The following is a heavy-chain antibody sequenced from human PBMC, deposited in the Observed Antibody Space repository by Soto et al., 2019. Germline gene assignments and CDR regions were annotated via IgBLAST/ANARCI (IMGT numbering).Heavy chain of an antibody. CDR2: ITTSSDSI. CDR3: ARSTRGFSYGKIDS. V-gene: IGHV3-21*01. CDR1: GFTFSSHS. D-gene: IGHD5-18*01. J-gene: IGHJ4*02. Sequence: GGPLRLSCVVSGFTFSSHSMNWVRQAPGKGLEWVSSITTSSDSIYYTDSVKGRFTLSRDNAKNSLFLQMNSLRAEDTAVYYCARSTRGFSYGKIDSWGQGTLVTVSS.